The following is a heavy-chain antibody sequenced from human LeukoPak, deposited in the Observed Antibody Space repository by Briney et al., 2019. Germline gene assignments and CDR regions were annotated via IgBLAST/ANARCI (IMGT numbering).Heavy chain of an antibody. D-gene: IGHD4-11*01. CDR3: ARGIVGMTTVTTAPGAFDY. J-gene: IGHJ4*02. CDR1: GGSISSGNYY. Sequence: PSQTLSLTCTVSGGSISSGNYYWSWIRQPPGKGLEWIGYIYHSGSTYYNPSLKSRVTISVDRSKNQFSLKLSSVTAADTAVYYCARGIVGMTTVTTAPGAFDYWGQGTLVTVSS. V-gene: IGHV4-30-2*01. CDR2: IYHSGST.